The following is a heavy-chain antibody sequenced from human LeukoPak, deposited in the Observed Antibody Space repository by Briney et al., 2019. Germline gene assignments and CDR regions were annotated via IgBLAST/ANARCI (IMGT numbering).Heavy chain of an antibody. CDR1: GGSISSSSSY. J-gene: IGHJ4*02. CDR2: IYYSGST. CDR3: ARQEGYSSGWYKY. Sequence: PSETLSLTCTVSGGSISSSSSYWGWIRQPPGKGLEWIGSIYYSGSTYYNPSLKSRVTISVDTSKNQFSLKLSSVTAADTAVYYCARQEGYSSGWYKYWGQGTLVAVSS. D-gene: IGHD6-19*01. V-gene: IGHV4-39*01.